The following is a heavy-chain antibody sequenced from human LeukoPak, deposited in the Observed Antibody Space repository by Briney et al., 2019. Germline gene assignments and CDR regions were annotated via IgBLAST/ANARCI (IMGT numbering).Heavy chain of an antibody. V-gene: IGHV3-64D*06. CDR1: GFTFSDYA. Sequence: GVTLRLSCSTSGFTFSDYALYWVRQARGMGLEYVSSIGGNGGSRYYADSVKGRFAISRDNSKNTLSLQMSSLRPEDTALYYCVKEGHLVRAGYFDYWGQGALVTVSS. J-gene: IGHJ4*02. D-gene: IGHD3-10*01. CDR3: VKEGHLVRAGYFDY. CDR2: IGGNGGSR.